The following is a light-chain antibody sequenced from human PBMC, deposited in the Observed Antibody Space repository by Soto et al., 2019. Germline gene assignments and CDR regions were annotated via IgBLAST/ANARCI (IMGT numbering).Light chain of an antibody. V-gene: IGKV1-5*03. CDR1: QSVNRW. CDR2: KTS. CDR3: QQFQAFST. Sequence: DIQMTQSPSTLSASVGDRVTITYRASQSVNRWLAWYQQKPGGAPKLLISKTSVLENGVPSKFSGSGFGTEFTLTISSLQPEDFATYYCQQFQAFSTFGPGTRV. J-gene: IGKJ1*01.